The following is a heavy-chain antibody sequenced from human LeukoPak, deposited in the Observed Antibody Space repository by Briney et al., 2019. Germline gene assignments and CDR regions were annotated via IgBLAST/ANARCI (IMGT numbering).Heavy chain of an antibody. CDR2: INRSGST. D-gene: IGHD1-20*01. CDR3: ARRSQITGNDY. Sequence: PSETLSLTCAVYGGSFSGYYWSWIRQPPGKGLEWIGEINRSGSTNYNPSLKSRVTISVDTSKNQFSLKLSSVTAADTAVYYCARRSQITGNDYWGQGTLVTVSS. J-gene: IGHJ4*02. CDR1: GGSFSGYY. V-gene: IGHV4-34*01.